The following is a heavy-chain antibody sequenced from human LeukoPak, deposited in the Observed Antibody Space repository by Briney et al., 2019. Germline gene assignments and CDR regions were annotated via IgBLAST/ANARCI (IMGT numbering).Heavy chain of an antibody. J-gene: IGHJ4*02. Sequence: GGSLRLSCAASGFTFSRYAMSWVRQAPGKGLEWLANIKTDGSEQYYVDSVKGRFTISRDNAMNSLYLQMNSLRADDTAVYYCAREYCSGGTCYLPGYWGQGTLVTVSS. CDR3: AREYCSGGTCYLPGY. D-gene: IGHD2-15*01. CDR1: GFTFSRYA. CDR2: IKTDGSEQ. V-gene: IGHV3-7*04.